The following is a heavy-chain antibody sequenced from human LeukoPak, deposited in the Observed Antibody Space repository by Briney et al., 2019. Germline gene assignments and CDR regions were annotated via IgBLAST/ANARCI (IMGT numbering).Heavy chain of an antibody. CDR1: GFTFSSYD. J-gene: IGHJ4*02. Sequence: GRSLRLSSAASGFTFSSYDMHSVRQATGKGLESLSGIGTAGDTYYPGSVKGRFTISRENAKNSLYLQMNSLRAGDTAVYYCARGGDYCSSTSCPPVDWGQGTLVTVSS. CDR2: IGTAGDT. CDR3: ARGGDYCSSTSCPPVD. V-gene: IGHV3-13*04. D-gene: IGHD2-2*01.